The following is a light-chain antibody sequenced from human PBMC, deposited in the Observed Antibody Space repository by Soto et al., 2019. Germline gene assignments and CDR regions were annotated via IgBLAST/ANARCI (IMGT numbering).Light chain of an antibody. J-gene: IGKJ4*01. CDR1: QGISSY. CDR3: QQLNSYPQEIT. CDR2: AAS. V-gene: IGKV1-9*01. Sequence: IQLTQSTSSLSASVGDRVTITCRASQGISSYLAWYQQKPGKVPKLLIYAASTLQSGVPSRFSGSGSGTDFTLTISSLQPEDFATYYCQQLNSYPQEITFGGGTKV.